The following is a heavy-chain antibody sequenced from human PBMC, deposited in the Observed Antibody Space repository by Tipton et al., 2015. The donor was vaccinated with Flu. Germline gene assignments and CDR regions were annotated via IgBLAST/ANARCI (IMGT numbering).Heavy chain of an antibody. V-gene: IGHV4-39*07. D-gene: IGHD3-22*01. Sequence: LRLSCTVSGGSISSSRYYWGWIRQPPGKGLEWIGSIYYSGSTYCNPSLKSRVTISVDTSKNQFSLKLSSVTAADTAVYYCARSLTYYYDSSGYAFDIWGQGTMVTVSS. CDR2: IYYSGST. J-gene: IGHJ3*02. CDR3: ARSLTYYYDSSGYAFDI. CDR1: GGSISSSRYY.